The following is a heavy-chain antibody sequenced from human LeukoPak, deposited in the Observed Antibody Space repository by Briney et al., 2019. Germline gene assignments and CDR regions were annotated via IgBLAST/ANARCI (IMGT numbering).Heavy chain of an antibody. Sequence: GGSLRLSCAASGFTFSSYAMTWVRQAPGKGLEWVSAITGSGGSTYYADSVKGRFTISRDNSKNTLYLQMNSLRAEDTAVYYCAKGARSGYYFDYWGQGTLVTVSS. CDR2: ITGSGGST. CDR3: AKGARSGYYFDY. J-gene: IGHJ4*02. CDR1: GFTFSSYA. V-gene: IGHV3-23*01. D-gene: IGHD3-22*01.